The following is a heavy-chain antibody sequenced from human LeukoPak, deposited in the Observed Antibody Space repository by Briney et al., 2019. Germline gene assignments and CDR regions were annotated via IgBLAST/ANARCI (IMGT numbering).Heavy chain of an antibody. V-gene: IGHV4-59*08. J-gene: IGHJ4*02. CDR2: IYYSGST. CDR3: ARGGLRLGELSLDYFDY. Sequence: SETLSLTCTVSGGSISSYYWSWIRQPPGKGLEWIGYIYYSGSTNYNPSLKSRVTISVDTSKNQFSLKLSSVTAADTAVYYCARGGLRLGELSLDYFDYWGQGTLVTVSS. D-gene: IGHD3-16*02. CDR1: GGSISSYY.